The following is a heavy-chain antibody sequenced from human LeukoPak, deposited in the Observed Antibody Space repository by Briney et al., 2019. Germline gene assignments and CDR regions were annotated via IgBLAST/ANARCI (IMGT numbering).Heavy chain of an antibody. D-gene: IGHD3-22*01. CDR1: GDSISSGSYY. V-gene: IGHV4-61*02. Sequence: SETLSLTCTVSGDSISSGSYYRSWIRQPAGKGLEWIGRIYTSGSTNYNPSLKSRVTISVDTSKNQFSLKLSSVTAADTAVYYCARGPYYYDSSGVLDYWGQGTLVTVSS. CDR3: ARGPYYYDSSGVLDY. CDR2: IYTSGST. J-gene: IGHJ4*02.